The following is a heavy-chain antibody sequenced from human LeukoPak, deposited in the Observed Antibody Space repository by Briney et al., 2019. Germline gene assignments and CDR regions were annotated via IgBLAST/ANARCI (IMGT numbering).Heavy chain of an antibody. CDR3: ARGGRIRIFGEVIRTVKDDAFDI. Sequence: GASVKVSCKASGYTFTSYYMHWVRQAPGQGLEWMGVINPSGGSTSYAQKFQGRVTMTRNISMSTAYMELSSLRSEDMAVYSCARGGRIRIFGEVIRTVKDDAFDIWGQGTMVTVSS. CDR2: INPSGGST. CDR1: GYTFTSYY. V-gene: IGHV1-46*01. D-gene: IGHD3-3*01. J-gene: IGHJ3*02.